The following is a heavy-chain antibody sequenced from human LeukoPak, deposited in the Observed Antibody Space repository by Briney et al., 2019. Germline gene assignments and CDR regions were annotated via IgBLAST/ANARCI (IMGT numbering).Heavy chain of an antibody. J-gene: IGHJ4*02. CDR2: INPIGGST. V-gene: IGHV1-46*04. Sequence: ASVKVSCTASGYTFTSYYMHWVRQAPGQGLEWMGIINPIGGSTSYAQTVQGRVTMTRDMSTSTVYLELRSLRSEDTAVYYCARDKWELGHFDYWGQGTLVTVSS. CDR1: GYTFTSYY. CDR3: ARDKWELGHFDY. D-gene: IGHD1-26*01.